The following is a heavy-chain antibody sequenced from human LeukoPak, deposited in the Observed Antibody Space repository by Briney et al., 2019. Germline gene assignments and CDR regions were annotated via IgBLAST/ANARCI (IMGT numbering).Heavy chain of an antibody. J-gene: IGHJ4*02. V-gene: IGHV4-38-2*01. CDR1: GYSISSGYY. CDR3: ARHPLFDSSGYYYNFDY. D-gene: IGHD3-22*01. CDR2: IWHSGIT. Sequence: PSETLSLTCAVSGYSISSGYYWGWIRQPPGKGLEWLGSIWHSGITYYNPSLKSRVTISVDTSKNQFSLKLSAVTAADTAVYYCARHPLFDSSGYYYNFDYWGQGTLVTVSS.